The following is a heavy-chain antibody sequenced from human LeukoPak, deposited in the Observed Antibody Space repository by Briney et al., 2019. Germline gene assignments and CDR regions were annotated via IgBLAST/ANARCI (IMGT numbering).Heavy chain of an antibody. CDR3: ARLGGSYDDY. Sequence: SETLSLTCTVPGDSISSYYWSWIRQPAGKGLEWIGRFYSSGSTTYNPSLKSRVTMSVDTSKNQFSLRLSSVTAADTAVYYCARLGGSYDDYWGQGTLVTVSS. V-gene: IGHV4-4*07. J-gene: IGHJ4*02. CDR2: FYSSGST. D-gene: IGHD1-26*01. CDR1: GDSISSYY.